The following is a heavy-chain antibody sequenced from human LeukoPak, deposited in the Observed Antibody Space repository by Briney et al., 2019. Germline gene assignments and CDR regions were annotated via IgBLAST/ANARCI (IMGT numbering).Heavy chain of an antibody. CDR3: ARGPSAYCSGGSCYSGSAWFDP. CDR2: IIPIFGTA. CDR1: GGTFSSYA. Sequence: SVKVSCKASGGTFSSYAISWVRQAPGQGLEWMGGIIPIFGTANYAQKFQGRVTITADESTSTAYVELSSLGSEDTAVYYCARGPSAYCSGGSCYSGSAWFDPWGQGTLVTVSS. D-gene: IGHD2-15*01. V-gene: IGHV1-69*13. J-gene: IGHJ5*02.